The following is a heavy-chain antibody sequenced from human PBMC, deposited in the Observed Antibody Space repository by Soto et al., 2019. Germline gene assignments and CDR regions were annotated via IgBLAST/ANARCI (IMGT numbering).Heavy chain of an antibody. CDR2: ISYDGSNK. V-gene: IGHV3-30*18. CDR1: GFTFSNYG. CDR3: AKEVSASQYCGGDCYSLYFQH. D-gene: IGHD2-21*02. Sequence: QVQLVESGGGVVQPGRSLRLSCAASGFTFSNYGMHWVRQAPGKGLEWVAIISYDGSNKYYADSVKGRFTISRDNSKITLYRQMNSLRAEDTAVYYCAKEVSASQYCGGDCYSLYFQHWGQGTLVTVSS. J-gene: IGHJ1*01.